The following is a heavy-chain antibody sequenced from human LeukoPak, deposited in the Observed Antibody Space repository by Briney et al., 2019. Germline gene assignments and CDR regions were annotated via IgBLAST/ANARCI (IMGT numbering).Heavy chain of an antibody. J-gene: IGHJ5*02. V-gene: IGHV4-34*01. Sequence: SETLSLTCAVYGGSFSGYYWSWIRQPPGKGLEWIGEINHSGSTNYNPSLKSRVTISVDTSKNQFSLKLSSATAADTAVYYCARLRSSAVAGLVTWFDPWGQGTLVTVSS. CDR3: ARLRSSAVAGLVTWFDP. CDR2: INHSGST. D-gene: IGHD6-19*01. CDR1: GGSFSGYY.